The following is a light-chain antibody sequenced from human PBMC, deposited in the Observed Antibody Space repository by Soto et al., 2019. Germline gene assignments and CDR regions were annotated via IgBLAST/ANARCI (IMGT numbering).Light chain of an antibody. CDR1: EPISKS. Sequence: DIQMAQSPSSLSASVGDRVTITCRASEPISKSLNWYRHKPGQAPKLLIYSTSTLESGVPSRFSGSGSGTDYTLPVSSRQPEDCGTFFCHQRHKPLWTFGQGT. V-gene: IGKV1-39*01. CDR3: HQRHKPLWT. J-gene: IGKJ1*01. CDR2: STS.